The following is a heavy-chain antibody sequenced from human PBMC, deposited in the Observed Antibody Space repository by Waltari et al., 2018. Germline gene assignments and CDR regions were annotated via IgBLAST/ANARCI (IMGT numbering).Heavy chain of an antibody. CDR3: ARGGTYSNLWYFDL. J-gene: IGHJ2*01. CDR1: GFTFSSYS. V-gene: IGHV3-21*01. CDR2: IRSSSSYI. Sequence: EVQLVESGGGLVKPGGSLRLSCAASGFTFSSYSMNWVRQAPGKGRECVSYIRSSSSYIYYADSVKGRFTISRDNAKNSLYLQMNSLRAEDTAVYYCARGGTYSNLWYFDLWGRGTLVTVSS. D-gene: IGHD4-4*01.